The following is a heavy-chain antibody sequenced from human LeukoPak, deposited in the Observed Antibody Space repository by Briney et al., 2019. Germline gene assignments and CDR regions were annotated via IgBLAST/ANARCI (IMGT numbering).Heavy chain of an antibody. CDR1: GYTFTGYY. D-gene: IGHD6-13*01. CDR3: ARAPTRIAAAGIPLRIFDY. CDR2: INPNSGGT. Sequence: GASVKVSCKASGYTFTGYYMHWVRQALGQGLEWMGWINPNSGGTNYAQKFQGRVTMTRDTSISTAYMELSRLRSDDTAVYYCARAPTRIAAAGIPLRIFDYWGQGALVTVSS. J-gene: IGHJ4*02. V-gene: IGHV1-2*02.